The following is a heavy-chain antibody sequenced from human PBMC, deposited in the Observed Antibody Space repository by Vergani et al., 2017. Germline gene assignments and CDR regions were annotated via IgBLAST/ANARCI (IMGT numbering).Heavy chain of an antibody. Sequence: QVQLMQSGAEVKKPGSSVKVSCKASGGTFSSYAISWVRQAPGQGLEWMGGIISIFGTANYAQKFQGRVTITADESTSTAYMELSSLRSEDTAGYYCARVLRDGYNSHFDYWGQGTLVTVSS. D-gene: IGHD5-24*01. V-gene: IGHV1-69*01. CDR1: GGTFSSYA. CDR3: ARVLRDGYNSHFDY. CDR2: IISIFGTA. J-gene: IGHJ4*02.